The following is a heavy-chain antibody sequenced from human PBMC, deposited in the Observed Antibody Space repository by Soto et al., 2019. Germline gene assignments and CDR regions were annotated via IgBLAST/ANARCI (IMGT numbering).Heavy chain of an antibody. CDR2: ISSSSSTI. CDR3: ARDKDSSGWYNWFDP. D-gene: IGHD6-19*01. CDR1: GFPFSSYS. J-gene: IGHJ5*02. Sequence: EVQLVESGGGLVQPGGSLRLSCAASGFPFSSYSMNWVRQAPGKGLEWVSYISSSSSTIYYADSVKGRFTISRDNAKNSLYLQMNSLRDEDTAVYYCARDKDSSGWYNWFDPWGQGTLVTVSS. V-gene: IGHV3-48*02.